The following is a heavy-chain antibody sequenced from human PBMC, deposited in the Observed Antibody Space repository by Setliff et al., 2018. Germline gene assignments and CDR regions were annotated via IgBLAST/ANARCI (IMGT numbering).Heavy chain of an antibody. CDR1: GFTFSGSA. J-gene: IGHJ3*02. V-gene: IGHV3-73*01. CDR2: IRSKADSYAT. D-gene: IGHD5-18*01. Sequence: SGGSLRLSCAASGFTFSGSAVYWVRQASGRGLEWVGRIRSKADSYATAYAASVRGRFTISRDDSKNTAYLQMNSLKTEDTAVYYCTFARDGYDVFDIWGQGTMVTVSS. CDR3: TFARDGYDVFDI.